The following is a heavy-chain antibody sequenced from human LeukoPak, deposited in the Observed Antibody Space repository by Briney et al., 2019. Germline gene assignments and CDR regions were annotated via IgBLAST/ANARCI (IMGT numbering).Heavy chain of an antibody. CDR3: ARGIVGGPADYGMDV. V-gene: IGHV4-34*01. Sequence: SETLSLTCTVSGGSISSYYWSWIRQPPGKGLEWIGEINHSGSTNYNPSLKSRVTISVDTSKNQFSLKLSSVTAADTAVYYCARGIVGGPADYGMDVWGQGTTVTVSS. CDR2: INHSGST. CDR1: GGSISSYY. J-gene: IGHJ6*02. D-gene: IGHD1-26*01.